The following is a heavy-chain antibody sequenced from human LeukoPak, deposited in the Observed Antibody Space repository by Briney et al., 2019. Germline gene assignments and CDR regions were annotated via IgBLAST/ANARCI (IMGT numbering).Heavy chain of an antibody. D-gene: IGHD3-22*01. CDR2: ISGDGTDI. CDR1: GFTFKSYA. CDR3: ARRGYSDSSGYDY. Sequence: PGGSLRLSCATSGFTFKSYAMDWVRQSPGKGLEWVSSISGDGTDIYYADSLMGRSTISRDNAKNSLYLQINSLRAEDTAIYYCARRGYSDSSGYDYWGQGTLVTVSS. V-gene: IGHV3-21*01. J-gene: IGHJ4*02.